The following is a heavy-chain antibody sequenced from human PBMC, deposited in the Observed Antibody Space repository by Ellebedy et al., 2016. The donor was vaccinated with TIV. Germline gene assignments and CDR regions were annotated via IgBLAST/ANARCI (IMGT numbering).Heavy chain of an antibody. V-gene: IGHV4-4*02. Sequence: SETLSLXXAVSGDPITGSHWWCWVRQPPGRGLEWIGEIYPGRSGNCNPSLKSRATISVDKSQNQFSLKLTSVTAADTAVYYCARSILSTLTSGWYRPMDVWGQGTTVTVSS. D-gene: IGHD6-19*01. CDR3: ARSILSTLTSGWYRPMDV. CDR1: GDPITGSHW. J-gene: IGHJ6*02. CDR2: IYPGRSG.